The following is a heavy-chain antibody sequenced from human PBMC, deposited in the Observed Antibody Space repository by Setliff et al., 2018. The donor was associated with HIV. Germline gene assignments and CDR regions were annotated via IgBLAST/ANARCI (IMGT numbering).Heavy chain of an antibody. CDR2: IGSSNHGI. V-gene: IGHV3-48*02. CDR3: ASFYGDYGY. CDR1: GFNFKTYG. D-gene: IGHD3-10*01. Sequence: GESLKISCAASGFNFKTYGMTWVRQAPGKGLDWVAHIGSSNHGIHYTASLQGRFTVSRDNANNLLFLQMNNLRDEDTAVYYCASFYGDYGYWGHGTQVTVSS. J-gene: IGHJ4*01.